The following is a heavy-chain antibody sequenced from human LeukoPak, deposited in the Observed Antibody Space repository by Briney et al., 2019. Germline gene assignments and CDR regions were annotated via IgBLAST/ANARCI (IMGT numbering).Heavy chain of an antibody. Sequence: GGSLRLSCAASGFTLNIYAMTWVRQAPGKGLEWVSGISGSGGSTYYTDSVKGRFTISRDKSKNTLFLQMNSLRANDTAVYFCAKGHSLWGQGVLVTVSS. CDR2: ISGSGGST. J-gene: IGHJ4*02. CDR1: GFTLNIYA. V-gene: IGHV3-23*01. CDR3: AKGHSL.